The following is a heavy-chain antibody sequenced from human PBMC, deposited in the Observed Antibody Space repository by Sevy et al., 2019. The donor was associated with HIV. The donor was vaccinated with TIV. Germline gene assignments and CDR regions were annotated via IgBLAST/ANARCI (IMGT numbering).Heavy chain of an antibody. V-gene: IGHV3-7*01. CDR2: IKQDGSEK. D-gene: IGHD2-2*02. CDR3: ARDARRYCSSTSCYRAYGMDV. Sequence: GGSLRLSCAASGFTFSSYWMSWVRQAPGKGLEWVANIKQDGSEKYYVDSVKDRFTISRDNAKNSLYLQMNSLRAEDTAVYYCARDARRYCSSTSCYRAYGMDVWGQGTTVTVSS. J-gene: IGHJ6*02. CDR1: GFTFSSYW.